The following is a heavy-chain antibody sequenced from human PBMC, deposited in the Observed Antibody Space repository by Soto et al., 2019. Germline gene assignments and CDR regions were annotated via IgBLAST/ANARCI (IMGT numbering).Heavy chain of an antibody. D-gene: IGHD1-26*01. CDR2: IYYSGST. J-gene: IGHJ4*02. CDR1: GDSISSGGYS. V-gene: IGHV4-61*08. Sequence: SETLSLTCTVSGDSISSGGYSWSWIRQPPGKGLEWIGYIYYSGSTNYNPSLKSRVTISVDTSKNQFSLKLSSVTAADTAVYYCARKYSGSYDYWGQGTLVTVSS. CDR3: ARKYSGSYDY.